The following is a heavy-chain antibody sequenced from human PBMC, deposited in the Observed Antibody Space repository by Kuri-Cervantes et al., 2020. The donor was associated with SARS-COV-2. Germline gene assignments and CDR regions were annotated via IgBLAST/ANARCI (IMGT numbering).Heavy chain of an antibody. Sequence: GGSLRLSCAASEFRLGYSNMNWVRQAPGEGLEWVSTITAGGGTYYGDSVRGRLTISRDNAKNILFLQMNSLRAEDTAVYYCATQDFDFWGQGTLVTVSS. CDR2: ITAGGGT. V-gene: IGHV3-23*01. CDR1: EFRLGYSN. J-gene: IGHJ4*02. CDR3: ATQDFDF.